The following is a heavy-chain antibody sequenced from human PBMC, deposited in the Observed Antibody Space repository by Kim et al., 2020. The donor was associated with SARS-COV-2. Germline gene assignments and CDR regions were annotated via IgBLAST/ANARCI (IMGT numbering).Heavy chain of an antibody. CDR2: IKQDGSEK. CDR1: GFTFSSYW. V-gene: IGHV3-7*01. J-gene: IGHJ6*02. CDR3: ASGGLAV. Sequence: GGSLRLSCAASGFTFSSYWMNWVRQAPGKGLEWVANIKQDGSEKSHVDSVKGRFTISRDNAKNSLYLQMSSLTAEDTAVYYCASGGLAVWGQGTTVTVSS.